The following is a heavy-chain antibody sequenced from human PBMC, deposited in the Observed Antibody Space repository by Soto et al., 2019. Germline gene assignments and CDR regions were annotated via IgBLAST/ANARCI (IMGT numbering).Heavy chain of an antibody. Sequence: EVQLVESGGGLVQPGGSLRLSCVDSGFTFSSYWMSWVRQARVKGLEWVGNVKQDGSEENYVDSVKGRFTISRDNAKNSMYLQMNSLRAEDTAVYYCARIAASGRGWAVWGQGTTV. V-gene: IGHV3-7*01. J-gene: IGHJ6*02. CDR3: ARIAASGRGWAV. D-gene: IGHD6-13*01. CDR2: VKQDGSEE. CDR1: GFTFSSYW.